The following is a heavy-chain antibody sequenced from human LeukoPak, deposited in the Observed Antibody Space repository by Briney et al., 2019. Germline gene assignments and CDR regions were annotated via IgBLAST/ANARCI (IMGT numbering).Heavy chain of an antibody. CDR3: ARTTVTTLIDI. Sequence: GESLKISCKRSGYSFTSYWISWVRQMPGKGLGWMGRIDPSDSYTNYSPSFQGHVTISADKSISTAYLQWSSLKASDTAIFYCARTTVTTLIDIWGQGTMVTVSS. CDR2: IDPSDSYT. V-gene: IGHV5-10-1*01. J-gene: IGHJ3*02. CDR1: GYSFTSYW. D-gene: IGHD4-17*01.